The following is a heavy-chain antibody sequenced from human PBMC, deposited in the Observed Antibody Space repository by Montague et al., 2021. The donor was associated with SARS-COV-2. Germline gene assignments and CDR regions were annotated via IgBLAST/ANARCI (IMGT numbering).Heavy chain of an antibody. CDR1: GGSFSGYY. CDR3: ARRGSSVWGVTVSAELDY. D-gene: IGHD3-10*01. J-gene: IGHJ4*02. CDR2: INQSGRT. Sequence: SETLSLTCAVYGGSFSGYYWSWIRQPPEKGLEWIGEINQSGRTNNNPSLKSRVIISVDTSKNQFSLKLSSVNAADTAVYYCARRGSSVWGVTVSAELDYWGQGSLVIVSS. V-gene: IGHV4-34*01.